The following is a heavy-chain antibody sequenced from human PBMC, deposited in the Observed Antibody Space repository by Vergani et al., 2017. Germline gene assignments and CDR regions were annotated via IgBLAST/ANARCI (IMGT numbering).Heavy chain of an antibody. Sequence: QVQLVESEGGVVQPGRSLTLSCVASGFTFSSHGMHWVRQAPGKGLEWVAVIWYDGSNKYYGDSVKGRFTISRDNSKNTLYLQMNSLRVEDTAVYYCAKPAAAGPRGYYYYMDVWGKGTTVTVSS. CDR2: IWYDGSNK. D-gene: IGHD6-13*01. V-gene: IGHV3-33*06. J-gene: IGHJ6*03. CDR1: GFTFSSHG. CDR3: AKPAAAGPRGYYYYMDV.